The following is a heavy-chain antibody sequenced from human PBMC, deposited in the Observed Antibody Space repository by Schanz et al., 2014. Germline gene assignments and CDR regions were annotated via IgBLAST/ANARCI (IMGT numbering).Heavy chain of an antibody. CDR3: VRDAGWAFGDYHDMDA. CDR1: GYTFNNHG. J-gene: IGHJ6*02. CDR2: ISVYHGHT. D-gene: IGHD3-10*01. Sequence: QVQLVQSGGEVKKPGASATVSCKASGYTFNNHGISWVRQAPGQGLEWMGWISVYHGHTNYAEKVHGRVTMTTDTSTSTGYMELRSLISDDTAVYYCVRDAGWAFGDYHDMDAWGQGTLVNVSS. V-gene: IGHV1-18*01.